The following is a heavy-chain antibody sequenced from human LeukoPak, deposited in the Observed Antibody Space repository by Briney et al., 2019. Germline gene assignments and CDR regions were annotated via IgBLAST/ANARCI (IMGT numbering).Heavy chain of an antibody. CDR1: GYTFTGYY. V-gene: IGHV1-2*02. Sequence: ASVKVSCKASGYTFTGYYMHWVRQAPGQGLEWMGWINPNSGGTNYAQKFQGRVTMTRDTSISTAYMELRSLRSDDTAVYYCARDPYVPPRSPYYYYGMDVWGQGTTVTVSS. CDR2: INPNSGGT. CDR3: ARDPYVPPRSPYYYYGMDV. D-gene: IGHD2-21*01. J-gene: IGHJ6*02.